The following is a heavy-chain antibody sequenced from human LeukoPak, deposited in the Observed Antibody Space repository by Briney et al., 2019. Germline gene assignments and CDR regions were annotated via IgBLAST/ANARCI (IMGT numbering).Heavy chain of an antibody. CDR1: GGSISSGDYY. CDR3: ARGPHYYGMDV. CDR2: IYYGGST. Sequence: PSQTLSLTCTVSGGSISSGDYYWSWIRQPPGKGLEWIGYIYYGGSTYYNPSLKSRVTISVDTSKNQFSLKLSSVTAADTAVYYCARGPHYYGMDVWGQGTTVTVSS. J-gene: IGHJ6*02. V-gene: IGHV4-30-4*01.